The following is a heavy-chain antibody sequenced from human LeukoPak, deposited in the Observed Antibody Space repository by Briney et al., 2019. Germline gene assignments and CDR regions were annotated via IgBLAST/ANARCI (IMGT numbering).Heavy chain of an antibody. CDR1: GFSFTNTW. J-gene: IGHJ3*02. CDR2: VKTKADDGTT. V-gene: IGHV3-15*01. CDR3: ATEGGSGSYYGDDAFDM. Sequence: GWSLRLSCEASGFSFTNTWMSWVRQAPGKGLQWVGRVKTKADDGTTDYAAPVQGRFTISRDDSKNTLSLQMNSLKTEDTAVYYCATEGGSGSYYGDDAFDMWGQGTMVTVST. D-gene: IGHD3-10*01.